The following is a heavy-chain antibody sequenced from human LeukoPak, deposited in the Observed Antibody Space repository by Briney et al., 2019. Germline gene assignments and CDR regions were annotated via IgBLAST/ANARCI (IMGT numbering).Heavy chain of an antibody. J-gene: IGHJ5*02. CDR1: GYTFTSYG. CDR3: ARVNTDCSSTSCYANWFDP. V-gene: IGHV1-18*01. D-gene: IGHD2-2*01. CDR2: ISAYNGNT. Sequence: ASVKVSCKASGYTFTSYGISWVRQAPGQGLEWMGWISAYNGNTNYAQKLQGRVTMTTDTSTSTAYVELRSLRSDDTAVYYCARVNTDCSSTSCYANWFDPWGQGTLVTVSS.